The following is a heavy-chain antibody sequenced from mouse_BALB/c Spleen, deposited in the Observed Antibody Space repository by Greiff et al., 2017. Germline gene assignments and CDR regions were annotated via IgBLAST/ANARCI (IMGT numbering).Heavy chain of an antibody. J-gene: IGHJ3*01. D-gene: IGHD2-4*01. V-gene: IGHV1-18*01. CDR2: INPNNGGT. CDR1: GYTFTDYN. Sequence: VQLQQSGPELVKPGASVKIPCKASGYTFTDYNMDWVKQSHGKSLEWIGDINPNNGGTIYNQKFKGKATLTVDKSSSTAYMELRSLTSEDTAVYYCAAGYDYVFADWGQGTLVTVSA. CDR3: AAGYDYVFAD.